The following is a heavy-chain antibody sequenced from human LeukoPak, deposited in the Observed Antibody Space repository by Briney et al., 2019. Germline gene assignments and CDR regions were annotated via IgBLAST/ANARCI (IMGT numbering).Heavy chain of an antibody. CDR2: ISGSGDST. D-gene: IGHD6-19*01. J-gene: IGHJ4*02. Sequence: PGGSLRLSCAASGFTFSTYGMSWIRRAPGKGPEWVSGISGSGDSTYYADSVKGRFTISRDNSKNTLYLQMNSLRAEDTAVYYCAKDQGYSSGWFDYWGQGTLVTVSS. CDR1: GFTFSTYG. CDR3: AKDQGYSSGWFDY. V-gene: IGHV3-23*01.